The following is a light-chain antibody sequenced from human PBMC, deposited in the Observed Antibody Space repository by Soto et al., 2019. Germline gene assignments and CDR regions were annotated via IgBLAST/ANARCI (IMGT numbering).Light chain of an antibody. CDR2: LNSDGSH. CDR3: QTWGTGIVV. Sequence: QLVLTQSPSASASLGASVKLTCTLSSGHSSYAIAWHQQPTEKGPRYLMKLNSDGSHSKGDGIPDRFSGSSSGAERYLTISSLQSEDEADYYCQTWGTGIVVFGGGTKLPVL. J-gene: IGLJ2*01. V-gene: IGLV4-69*01. CDR1: SGHSSYA.